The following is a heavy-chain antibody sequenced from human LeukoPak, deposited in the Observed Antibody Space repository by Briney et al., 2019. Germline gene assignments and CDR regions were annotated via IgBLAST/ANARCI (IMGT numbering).Heavy chain of an antibody. V-gene: IGHV3-53*01. CDR3: ARGEERYFDWLFLSPPDY. CDR2: IYSGGST. Sequence: PGGPLRLSCAASGFTVSSNYMSWVRQAPGKGLEWVSVIYSGGSTYYADSVKGRFTISRDNSKNTLYLQMNSLRAEDTAVYYCARGEERYFDWLFLSPPDYWGQGTLVTVSS. J-gene: IGHJ4*02. CDR1: GFTVSSNY. D-gene: IGHD3-9*01.